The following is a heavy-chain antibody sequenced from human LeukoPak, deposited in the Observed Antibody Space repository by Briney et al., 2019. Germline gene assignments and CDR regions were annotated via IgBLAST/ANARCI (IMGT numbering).Heavy chain of an antibody. CDR1: GGSVTDYY. CDR2: IYYSGST. J-gene: IGHJ3*02. Sequence: PSETLSLTCTVSGGSVTDYYWSWIRQPPGKGLEWIGSIYYSGSTYYNPSLKSRVTISVDTSKNQFSLKLSSVTAADTAVYYCARHLRIWGQGTMVTVSS. V-gene: IGHV4-39*01. CDR3: ARHLRI.